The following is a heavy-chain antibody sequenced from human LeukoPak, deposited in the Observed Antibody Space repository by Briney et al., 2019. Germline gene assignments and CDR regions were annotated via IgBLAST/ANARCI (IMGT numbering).Heavy chain of an antibody. V-gene: IGHV3-23*01. CDR1: GFTFDDYA. CDR3: AKDIGDGAHFDY. J-gene: IGHJ4*02. Sequence: GGSLRLSCAASGFTFDDYAMHWVRQAPGKGLEWVSAISGSGGSTYYADSVKGRFTISRDNSKNTLYLQMNSLRAEDTALYYCAKDIGDGAHFDYWGQGTLVTVSS. CDR2: ISGSGGST. D-gene: IGHD4-17*01.